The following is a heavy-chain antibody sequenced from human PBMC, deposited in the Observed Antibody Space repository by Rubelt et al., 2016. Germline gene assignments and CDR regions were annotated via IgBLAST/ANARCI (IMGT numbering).Heavy chain of an antibody. Sequence: QVQLQESGPGLVKPSETLSLTCTVSGGSISSYYWSWIRQPPGKGLQWIGYIYYSGSTNYNPSPKSRVTLSVDTSKNAFSLKRSCVTAADTAVYYSARGITIFGVASGYFDYWGQGTLVTVSS. J-gene: IGHJ4*02. CDR1: GGSISSYY. V-gene: IGHV4-59*01. CDR2: IYYSGST. CDR3: ARGITIFGVASGYFDY. D-gene: IGHD3-3*01.